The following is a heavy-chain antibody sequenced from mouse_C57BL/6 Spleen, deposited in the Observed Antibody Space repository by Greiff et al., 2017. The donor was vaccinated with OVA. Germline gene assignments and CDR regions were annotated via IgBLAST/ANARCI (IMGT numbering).Heavy chain of an antibody. Sequence: QVQLQQSGAELVKPGASVKLSCKASGYTFTSYWMHWVKQRPGRGLEWIGRIDPNSGGTKYNEKFKSKATLTVDKPSSTAYMQLSSLTSEDSAVYYCARELLITTVDAMDYWGQGTSVTVSS. D-gene: IGHD1-1*01. CDR3: ARELLITTVDAMDY. CDR1: GYTFTSYW. CDR2: IDPNSGGT. V-gene: IGHV1-72*01. J-gene: IGHJ4*01.